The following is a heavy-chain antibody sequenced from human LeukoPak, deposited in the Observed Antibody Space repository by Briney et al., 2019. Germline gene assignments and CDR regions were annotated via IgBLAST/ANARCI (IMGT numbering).Heavy chain of an antibody. D-gene: IGHD2-2*01. CDR1: GGSISDYY. CDR3: AGATSREAFYI. Sequence: SETLSLTCTVSGGSISDYYWSWIRQPPGEGLEWIGYIYYSGSTNYTPSLKSRVTISINTSRNQFSLRLSSVTAADTAVYYCAGATSREAFYIWGQGTRVTVSS. V-gene: IGHV4-59*01. J-gene: IGHJ3*02. CDR2: IYYSGST.